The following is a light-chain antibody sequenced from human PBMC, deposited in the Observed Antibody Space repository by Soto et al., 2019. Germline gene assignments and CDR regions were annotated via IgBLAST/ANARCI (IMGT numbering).Light chain of an antibody. CDR1: QGIRSE. CDR3: IQDYNYPLT. V-gene: IGKV1-6*01. CDR2: TAS. Sequence: AIQMTQSPSSLSASVGDRVTITCRASQGIRSELGWYQQKPGKAPNLLIYTASTLQSGVPSRFSGSGSGTDFTLTISSLQPEDFATYYCIQDYNYPLTFGGVTNVDIK. J-gene: IGKJ4*01.